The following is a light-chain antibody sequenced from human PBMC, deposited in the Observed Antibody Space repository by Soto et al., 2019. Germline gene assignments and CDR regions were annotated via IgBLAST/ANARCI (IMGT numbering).Light chain of an antibody. J-gene: IGLJ1*01. CDR3: CSYTSSSXPWV. V-gene: IGLV2-14*03. CDR2: DVS. CDR1: SSDVGGYNY. Sequence: QSVLTQPASVSGSPGQSITISCTGTSSDVGGYNYVSWYQQHPGKAPKLMIYDVSDRPSGVSNRFSASKSGNTASLTISGLQAEDEADYYCCSYTSSSXPWVFGTGTKVTVL.